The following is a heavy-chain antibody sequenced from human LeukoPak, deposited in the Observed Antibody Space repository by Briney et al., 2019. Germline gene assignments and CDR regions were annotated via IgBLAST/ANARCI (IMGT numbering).Heavy chain of an antibody. CDR1: GYSISSGYY. Sequence: SETLSLTCTVSGYSISSGYYWGWIRQPPGKGLEWVGSIYHSGSAYYNPSLKSRVAISVDTSKNQFSLQLSSVTAADTAVYYCASPAVAGSGYYYYYMGVWGKGTTVTISS. CDR3: ASPAVAGSGYYYYYMGV. D-gene: IGHD6-19*01. J-gene: IGHJ6*03. CDR2: IYHSGSA. V-gene: IGHV4-38-2*02.